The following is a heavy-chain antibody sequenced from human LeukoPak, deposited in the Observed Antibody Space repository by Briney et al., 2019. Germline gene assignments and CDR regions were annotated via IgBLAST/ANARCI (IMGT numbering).Heavy chain of an antibody. CDR2: KSYRGSP. CDR1: GDSISSSDYY. V-gene: IGHV4-39*07. D-gene: IGHD6-13*01. CDR3: ARLFPATGTPYYYIMDV. J-gene: IGHJ6*02. Sequence: AETLSLTCTVSGDSISSSDYYWGWIRQPPGKGLEWIWCKSYRGSPRYNPPLKSQVTLSVVTSKNQFFLRLSSVTAADTAVYYCARLFPATGTPYYYIMDVWGQGTTVTV.